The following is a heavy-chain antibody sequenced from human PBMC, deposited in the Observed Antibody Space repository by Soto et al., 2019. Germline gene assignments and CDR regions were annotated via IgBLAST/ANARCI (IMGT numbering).Heavy chain of an antibody. CDR1: GFTFSTNS. D-gene: IGHD2-15*01. CDR3: ARAPTRYCSGGTCYWDYFDY. Sequence: GGSLRLSCAASGFTFSTNSLNWVRQAPGKGLEWVSSISTSGDYIYYADSVKGRFTISRDNAKNSLYLQMNSLRAEDAALYYCARAPTRYCSGGTCYWDYFDYWGQGTLVTVSS. CDR2: ISTSGDYI. J-gene: IGHJ4*02. V-gene: IGHV3-21*01.